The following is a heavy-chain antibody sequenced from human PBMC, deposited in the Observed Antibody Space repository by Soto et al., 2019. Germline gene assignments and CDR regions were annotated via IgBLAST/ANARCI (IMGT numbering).Heavy chain of an antibody. D-gene: IGHD5-18*01. CDR2: ISSSSSYI. Sequence: PGGSLRLSCAASGFTFSSYSMNWVRQAPGKGLEWVSSISSSSSYIYYADSVKGRFTISRDNAKNSLYLQMNSLRAEDTAVYYCAREVDTAMVTDYYYYYGMDVWGQGTTVTVSS. CDR1: GFTFSSYS. V-gene: IGHV3-21*01. J-gene: IGHJ6*02. CDR3: AREVDTAMVTDYYYYYGMDV.